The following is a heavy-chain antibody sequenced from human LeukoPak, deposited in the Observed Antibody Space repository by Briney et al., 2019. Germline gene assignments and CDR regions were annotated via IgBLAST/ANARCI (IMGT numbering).Heavy chain of an antibody. CDR1: GFVLSDYG. V-gene: IGHV3-30*02. Sequence: GGSLRLSCAASGFVLSDYGMHWVRQAPGKGLEWVAFVRNDGSNEYYIDSVKGRFTISRDKSKNTLYLQMNSLRAEDTAVYYCARGAGSGSYYDYWGQGTLVTVSS. D-gene: IGHD3-10*01. J-gene: IGHJ4*02. CDR2: VRNDGSNE. CDR3: ARGAGSGSYYDY.